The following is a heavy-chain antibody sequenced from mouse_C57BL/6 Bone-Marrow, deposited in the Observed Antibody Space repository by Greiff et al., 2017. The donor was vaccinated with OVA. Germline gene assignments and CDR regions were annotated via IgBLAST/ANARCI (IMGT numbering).Heavy chain of an antibody. J-gene: IGHJ2*01. CDR1: GYTFTDYY. V-gene: IGHV1-76*01. CDR2: IYPGSGNT. Sequence: VQLQQSGAELVRPGASVKLSCKASGYTFTDYYINWVKQRPGQGLEWIASIYPGSGNTYYNEKFKGKATLTADKSSSTAYMQLSSLTSEDSAVYVCARSTNYFDYWGQGTTLTVPS. CDR3: ARSTNYFDY. D-gene: IGHD2-1*01.